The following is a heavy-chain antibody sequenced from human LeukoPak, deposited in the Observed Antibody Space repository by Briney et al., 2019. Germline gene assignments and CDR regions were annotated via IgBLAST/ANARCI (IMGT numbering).Heavy chain of an antibody. CDR2: IYYSGST. CDR3: ASSRSSSGWSLIDY. D-gene: IGHD6-19*01. J-gene: IGHJ4*02. Sequence: SETLSLTCTVSGGSINSYYWSWIRQPPGKGLEWVGYIYYSGSTNYKPSLKRRVTISVDTSKNQFSLKVSSVTAADTAAYYCASSRSSSGWSLIDYWGQGALVTVSS. CDR1: GGSINSYY. V-gene: IGHV4-59*01.